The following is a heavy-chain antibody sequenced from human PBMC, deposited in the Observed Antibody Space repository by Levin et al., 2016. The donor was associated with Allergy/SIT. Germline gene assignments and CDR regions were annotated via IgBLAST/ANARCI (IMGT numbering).Heavy chain of an antibody. Sequence: GESLKISCAASGFTVSTNYMSWVRQAPGKGLEWFSVTYRGGSTYYTDPVKGRFTISRDNSKNTLYLQMNSLRAEDTAVYYCARGFYDTTGSPRWVFDYWGQGTLVTVSS. J-gene: IGHJ4*02. D-gene: IGHD3-22*01. CDR2: TYRGGST. CDR1: GFTVSTNY. V-gene: IGHV3-53*01. CDR3: ARGFYDTTGSPRWVFDY.